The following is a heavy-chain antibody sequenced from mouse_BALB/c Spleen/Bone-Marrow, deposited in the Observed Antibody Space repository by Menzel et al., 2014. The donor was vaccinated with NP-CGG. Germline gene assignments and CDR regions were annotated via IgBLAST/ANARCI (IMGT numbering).Heavy chain of an antibody. Sequence: EVKLMESGPGLVKPGASMKISCKASGYSFTGYTMNWVKQSHGKNLEWIGLINPYNGGTSYNQKFKDKATLTVDKSSSTAYMELLSLTSEDSAVYYCTRGLEYVVDYWGQGTSVTVSS. V-gene: IGHV1-18*01. CDR2: INPYNGGT. D-gene: IGHD2-13*01. CDR1: GYSFTGYT. CDR3: TRGLEYVVDY. J-gene: IGHJ4*01.